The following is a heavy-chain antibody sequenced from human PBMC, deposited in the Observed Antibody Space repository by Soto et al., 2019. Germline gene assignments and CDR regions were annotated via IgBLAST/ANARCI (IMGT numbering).Heavy chain of an antibody. J-gene: IGHJ5*02. CDR3: ARHQRGSSWTLNWFDP. CDR1: SGSISSSSYY. V-gene: IGHV4-39*01. D-gene: IGHD6-13*01. Sequence: TSETLSLTCTVSSGSISSSSYYWGWIRQPPGKGLEWIGSIYYSGSTYYNPSLKSRVTISVDTSKNQFSLKLSSVTAADTAVYYCARHQRGSSWTLNWFDPWGQGTLVTVSS. CDR2: IYYSGST.